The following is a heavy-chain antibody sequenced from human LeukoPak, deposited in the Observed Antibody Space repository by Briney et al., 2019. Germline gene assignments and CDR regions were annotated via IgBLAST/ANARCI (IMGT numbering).Heavy chain of an antibody. J-gene: IGHJ3*02. D-gene: IGHD3-22*01. CDR3: ARWMIVVRSAFDI. CDR1: GGSISSYY. Sequence: SETLSLTCTVSGGSISSYYWSWIRQPPGKGLEWIGYIYYSGSTNYNPSLKSRVTISVDTSKNQFSLKLGSVTAADTAVYYCARWMIVVRSAFDIWGQGAMVTVSS. V-gene: IGHV4-59*01. CDR2: IYYSGST.